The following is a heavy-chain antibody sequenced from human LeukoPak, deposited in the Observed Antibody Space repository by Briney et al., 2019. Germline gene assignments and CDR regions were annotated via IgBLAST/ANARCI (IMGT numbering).Heavy chain of an antibody. Sequence: SVKVSCKASGGTFSSYAISWVRQAPGQGREWMGGIIPIFGTANYAQKFQGRVTITADKFTSTAYMELSSLRSEDTTVYYCASCSSTSCYHLGYFQHWGQGTLVTVSS. V-gene: IGHV1-69*06. CDR1: GGTFSSYA. CDR2: IIPIFGTA. CDR3: ASCSSTSCYHLGYFQH. J-gene: IGHJ1*01. D-gene: IGHD2-2*01.